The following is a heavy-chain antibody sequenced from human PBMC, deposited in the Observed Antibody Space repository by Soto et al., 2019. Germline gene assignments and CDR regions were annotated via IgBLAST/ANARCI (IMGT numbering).Heavy chain of an antibody. J-gene: IGHJ6*02. D-gene: IGHD3-16*01. CDR3: ARMGDVPYYYYGMDV. Sequence: QVQLVQSGAEVKKPGASVKVSCKASGYTFTSYGITWVRQAPGQGLEWLGWINGYNGNTNYAQKLQGRVTMTTDTSTSTAYMELRSLRSDDTAVYYCARMGDVPYYYYGMDVWCQGTTVTVSS. CDR1: GYTFTSYG. V-gene: IGHV1-18*01. CDR2: INGYNGNT.